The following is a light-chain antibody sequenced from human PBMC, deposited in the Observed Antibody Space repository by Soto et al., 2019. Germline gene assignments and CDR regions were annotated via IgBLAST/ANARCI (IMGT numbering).Light chain of an antibody. CDR1: SSNIGGNT. CDR2: SNN. CDR3: GAWDDGLNGVA. J-gene: IGLJ2*01. Sequence: QAVVTQPPSASGTPGQRVTISCSGSSSNIGGNTVNWYQQFPGTAPKLLIYSNNQRPSGVPDRFSGSRSGTSASLAISGLQSEDEAHYYCGAWDDGLNGVAFGGGTKLTVL. V-gene: IGLV1-44*01.